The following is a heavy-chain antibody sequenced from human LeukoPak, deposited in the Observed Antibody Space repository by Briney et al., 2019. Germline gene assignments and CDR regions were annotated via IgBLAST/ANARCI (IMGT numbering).Heavy chain of an antibody. CDR3: VSGLLPIRNFDY. Sequence: PGGSLRLSCAASGFTFSSYGMNWVRQAPGKGLEWVSSISSSSSYIYYADSVKGRFTISRDNAKNSLYLQMNSLRAEDTAVYYCVSGLLPIRNFDYWGQGTLVTVSS. J-gene: IGHJ4*02. D-gene: IGHD2-21*01. CDR2: ISSSSSYI. CDR1: GFTFSSYG. V-gene: IGHV3-21*01.